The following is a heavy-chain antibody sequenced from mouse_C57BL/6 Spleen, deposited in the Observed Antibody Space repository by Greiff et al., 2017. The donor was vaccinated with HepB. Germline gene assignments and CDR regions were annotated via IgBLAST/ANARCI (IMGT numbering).Heavy chain of an antibody. V-gene: IGHV1-5*01. CDR2: IYPGNSDT. J-gene: IGHJ3*01. D-gene: IGHD2-3*01. CDR3: TRGDGYYAWFAY. CDR1: GYTFTSYW. Sequence: VQLQQSGPVLARPGASVKMSCKTSGYTFTSYWMHWVKQRPGQGLEWIGAIYPGNSDTSYNQKFKGKAKLTAVTSASTAYMELSSLTNEDSAVYYGTRGDGYYAWFAYWGQGTLVTVSA.